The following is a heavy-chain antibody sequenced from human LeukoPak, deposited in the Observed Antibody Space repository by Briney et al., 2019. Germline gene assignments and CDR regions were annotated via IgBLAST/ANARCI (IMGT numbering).Heavy chain of an antibody. CDR2: ISFSGTT. J-gene: IGHJ4*02. CDR3: ARRRSVATDY. CDR1: GGSSSSYS. D-gene: IGHD6-19*01. Sequence: PSETLSLTCTVSGGSSSSYSWSWIRQPPGKGLEWIGYISFSGTTNYNPSLRSRVTISVDTSKNQFSLKLSSVTAADTAVYYCARRRSVATDYWGQGTLVTVSS. V-gene: IGHV4-59*08.